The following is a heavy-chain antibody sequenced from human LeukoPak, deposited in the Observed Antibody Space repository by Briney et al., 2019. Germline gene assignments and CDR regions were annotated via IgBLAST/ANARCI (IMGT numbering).Heavy chain of an antibody. Sequence: GGSLRLSCAASGFTFSSYAMSWVRQLPGKGLEWLSYINDSGGSTYYADSVKGRFVISRDNSKNSLYLQMNSLRAEDTAVYYCARGVELTAPGSPTFDYWGQGTLVTVSS. CDR1: GFTFSSYA. V-gene: IGHV3-23*01. CDR3: ARGVELTAPGSPTFDY. D-gene: IGHD1-1*01. CDR2: INDSGGST. J-gene: IGHJ4*02.